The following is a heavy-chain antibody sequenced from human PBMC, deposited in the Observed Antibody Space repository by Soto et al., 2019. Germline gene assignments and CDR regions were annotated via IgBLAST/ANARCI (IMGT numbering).Heavy chain of an antibody. CDR3: ARGILGPPDERYYYYGMDV. D-gene: IGHD6-13*01. V-gene: IGHV3-74*01. CDR1: GFTFSSYW. J-gene: IGHJ6*02. CDR2: INSDGSST. Sequence: GGSLRLSCAASGFTFSSYWMHWVRQAPGKGLVWVSRINSDGSSTSYADSVKGRFTISRDNAKNTLYLQMNSLRAEDTAVYYCARGILGPPDERYYYYGMDVWGQGTKVTVSS.